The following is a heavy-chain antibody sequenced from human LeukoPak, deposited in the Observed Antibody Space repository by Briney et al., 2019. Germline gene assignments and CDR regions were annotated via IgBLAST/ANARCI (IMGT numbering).Heavy chain of an antibody. V-gene: IGHV1-69*04. J-gene: IGHJ4*02. CDR3: ARVLCSGGSCYRYFDY. Sequence: ASVKVSCKASGGTFSSYAISWVRQAPGQGLEWMGRIIPILGIANYAQKFQGRVTITADKSTSTAYMELSSPRSEDTAVYYCARVLCSGGSCYRYFDYWGQGTLVTVSS. CDR2: IIPILGIA. CDR1: GGTFSSYA. D-gene: IGHD2-15*01.